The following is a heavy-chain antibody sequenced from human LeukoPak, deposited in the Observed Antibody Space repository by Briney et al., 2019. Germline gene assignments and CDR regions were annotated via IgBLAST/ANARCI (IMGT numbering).Heavy chain of an antibody. V-gene: IGHV4-59*08. J-gene: IGHJ3*02. D-gene: IGHD3-22*01. CDR2: IYYTGST. CDR1: GGSINNYY. Sequence: SETLSLTCIVSGGSINNYYWSWMRQPPEKGLEWLGQIYYTGSTNYNPSLKSRVIISVDTSKNQFSLKLSSVTAADTAVYYCARAYYYASSAFDIWGQGTMVTVSS. CDR3: ARAYYYASSAFDI.